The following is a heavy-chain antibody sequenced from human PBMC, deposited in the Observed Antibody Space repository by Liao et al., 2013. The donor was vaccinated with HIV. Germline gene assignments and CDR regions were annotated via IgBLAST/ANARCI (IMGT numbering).Heavy chain of an antibody. CDR1: GGSISSYY. V-gene: IGHV4-4*07. CDR3: ARDSGAQYQLLGIDAFDI. Sequence: QVQLQESGPGLVKPSETLSLTCTVSGGSISSYYWSWIRQPAGKGLECIGRIYTSGSTNYNPSLKSRVTMSVDTSKNQFSLKLSSVTAADTAVYYCARDSGAQYQLLGIDAFDIWGQGTMVTVSS. D-gene: IGHD2-2*01. CDR2: IYTSGST. J-gene: IGHJ3*02.